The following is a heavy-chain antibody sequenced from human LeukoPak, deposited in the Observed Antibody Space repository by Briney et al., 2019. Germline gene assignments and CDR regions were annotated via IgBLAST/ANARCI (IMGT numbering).Heavy chain of an antibody. D-gene: IGHD3-10*01. CDR3: ARDPVHSRFGELRFDY. CDR1: GFTFGSYG. CDR2: ISYDGSNK. V-gene: IGHV3-30*19. Sequence: GGSLRPSCAASGFTFGSYGMHWVRQAPGKGLEWVAVISYDGSNKYYADSVKGRFTISRDNSKNTLYLQMNSLRAEDTAVYYCARDPVHSRFGELRFDYWGQGTLVTVSS. J-gene: IGHJ4*02.